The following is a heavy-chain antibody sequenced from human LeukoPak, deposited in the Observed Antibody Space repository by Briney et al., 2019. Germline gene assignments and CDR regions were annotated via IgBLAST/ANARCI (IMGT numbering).Heavy chain of an antibody. D-gene: IGHD4-17*01. CDR1: GGSISSGGYS. J-gene: IGHJ4*02. Sequence: SETLSLTCAVSGGSISSGGYSWSWIRQPPGKGLEWIGYIYHSGSTYYHPSLKSRVTISVDRSKNQFSLKLSSVTAADTAVYYCARVSPTVSFDYWGQGTLVTVSS. V-gene: IGHV4-30-2*01. CDR2: IYHSGST. CDR3: ARVSPTVSFDY.